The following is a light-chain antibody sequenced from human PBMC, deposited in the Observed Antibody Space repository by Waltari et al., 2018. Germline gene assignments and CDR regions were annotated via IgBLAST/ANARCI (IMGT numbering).Light chain of an antibody. CDR2: KVS. CDR3: MQGTNWPQS. V-gene: IGKV2-30*02. Sequence: DVVMTQSPLSLPVTLGQPASISCRSSQSLVHSDGNIYLNWFQQRPGQSPRRLIYKVSRRDSGVPDRFSGSGSGTDFTLRISRVEAEDVRLYFCMQGTNWPQSFGQGTKLEIK. CDR1: QSLVHSDGNIY. J-gene: IGKJ2*03.